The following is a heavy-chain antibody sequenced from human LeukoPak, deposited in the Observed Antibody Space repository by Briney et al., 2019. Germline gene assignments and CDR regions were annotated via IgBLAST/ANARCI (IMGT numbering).Heavy chain of an antibody. Sequence: KPSETLSLTCTVSGGSISSGGYYWSWIRQPPGKGLEWIGYIYHSGSTYYNPSLKSRVTISVDRSKNQFSLKLSSVTAADTAVYYCARGVDGVAGNKFDYWGQGTLVTVSS. CDR1: GGSISSGGYY. J-gene: IGHJ4*02. V-gene: IGHV4-30-2*01. D-gene: IGHD1-14*01. CDR3: ARGVDGVAGNKFDY. CDR2: IYHSGST.